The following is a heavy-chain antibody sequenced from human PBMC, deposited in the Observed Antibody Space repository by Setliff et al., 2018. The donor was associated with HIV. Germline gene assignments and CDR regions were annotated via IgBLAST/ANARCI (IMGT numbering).Heavy chain of an antibody. V-gene: IGHV4-34*01. D-gene: IGHD3-10*01. CDR2: INHSGSA. Sequence: TSETLSLTCAVYGGSFSGYYWSWIRQPPGKGLEWIGEINHSGSANYNPSLKSRVTISVDTSKNQFSLKLSSVTAADAAVYYCARESYFYYFDYWGQGTLVTVSS. CDR1: GGSFSGYY. CDR3: ARESYFYYFDY. J-gene: IGHJ4*02.